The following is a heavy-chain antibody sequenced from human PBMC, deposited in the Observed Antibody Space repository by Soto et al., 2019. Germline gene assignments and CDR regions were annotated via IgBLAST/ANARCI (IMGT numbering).Heavy chain of an antibody. CDR3: ARDQMAYYYGMDV. CDR2: IRQDGSEK. D-gene: IGHD5-12*01. Sequence: GGSLRLSCAASGFTFSSYWMSWVRQAPGKGLEWVANIRQDGSEKYYVDSVKGRFTISRDNAKNSLYLQMNSLRAEDTAVYYCARDQMAYYYGMDVWGQGTTVTVSS. V-gene: IGHV3-7*01. J-gene: IGHJ6*02. CDR1: GFTFSSYW.